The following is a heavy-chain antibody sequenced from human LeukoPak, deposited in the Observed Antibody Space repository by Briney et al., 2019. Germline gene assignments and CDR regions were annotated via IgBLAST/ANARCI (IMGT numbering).Heavy chain of an antibody. CDR1: GFTFSSYV. Sequence: GGSLRLSCAASGFTFSSYVMSWVRQAPGKGLEWVSTISANGGSRYYADSVKGRFTISRDNSKNTLYLQMNSLRVEDTAVYYCAKDGRSDIPGYWGQGTLVTVSS. V-gene: IGHV3-23*01. CDR2: ISANGGSR. D-gene: IGHD2-15*01. CDR3: AKDGRSDIPGY. J-gene: IGHJ4*02.